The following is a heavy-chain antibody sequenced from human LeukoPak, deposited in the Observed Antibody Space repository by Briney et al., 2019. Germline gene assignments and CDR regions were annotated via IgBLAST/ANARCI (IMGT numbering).Heavy chain of an antibody. CDR2: IYYSGST. Sequence: SETLSLTCTVSGGSISSSSYYWGWIRQPPGKGLEWIGSIYYSGSTYYNPSLKSRVTISVDTSKNQFSLKLSSVTAADTAVYYCARRPHSLWGIAVAPDNAFDIWGQETMVTVSS. CDR1: GGSISSSSYY. CDR3: ARRPHSLWGIAVAPDNAFDI. V-gene: IGHV4-39*01. D-gene: IGHD6-19*01. J-gene: IGHJ3*02.